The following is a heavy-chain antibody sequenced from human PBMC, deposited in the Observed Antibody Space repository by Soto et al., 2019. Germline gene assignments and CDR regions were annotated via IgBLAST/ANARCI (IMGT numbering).Heavy chain of an antibody. CDR2: IYYSGST. J-gene: IGHJ6*02. V-gene: IGHV4-30-4*01. D-gene: IGHD2-15*01. CDR1: GGSISSGDYY. Sequence: SETLSLTCTVSGGSISSGDYYWSWIRQPPGKGLEWIGYIYYSGSTYYNPSLKSRVTISVDTSKNRFSLKLSSVTAADTAVYYCARDLRGYCSGGSCPGYYYYGMDVWGQGTTVTVS. CDR3: ARDLRGYCSGGSCPGYYYYGMDV.